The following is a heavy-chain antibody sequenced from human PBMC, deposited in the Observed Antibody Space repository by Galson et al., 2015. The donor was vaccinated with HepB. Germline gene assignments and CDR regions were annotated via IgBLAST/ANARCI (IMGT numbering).Heavy chain of an antibody. CDR2: IIPIFGTA. J-gene: IGHJ6*02. CDR1: GGTFSSYA. Sequence: SVKVSCKASGGTFSSYAISWVRQAPGQGLEWMGGIIPIFGTANYAQKFQGRVTITADESTSTAYMELSSLRSEDTAVYYCAREAPRLPRGTIVVVPAAPLPSYYYYGMDVWGQGTTVTVSS. D-gene: IGHD2-2*01. CDR3: AREAPRLPRGTIVVVPAAPLPSYYYYGMDV. V-gene: IGHV1-69*13.